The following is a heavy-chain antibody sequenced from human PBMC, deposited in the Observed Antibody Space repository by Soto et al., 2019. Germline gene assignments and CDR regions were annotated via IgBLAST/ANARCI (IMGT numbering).Heavy chain of an antibody. CDR3: ARQSSSSNDFDY. V-gene: IGHV1-8*01. J-gene: IGHJ4*02. Sequence: GASVKVSCKASGYTFTSYDINWVRQATGQGLEWMGWMNPNSGNTGYAQKFQGRVTMTRNTSISTAYMELSSLRSEDTAVYYCARQSSSSNDFDYWGQGTLVTVSS. CDR2: MNPNSGNT. CDR1: GYTFTSYD. D-gene: IGHD6-13*01.